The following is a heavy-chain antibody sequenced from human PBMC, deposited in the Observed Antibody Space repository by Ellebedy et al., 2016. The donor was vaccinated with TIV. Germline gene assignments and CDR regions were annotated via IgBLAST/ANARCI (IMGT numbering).Heavy chain of an antibody. V-gene: IGHV3-30*18. Sequence: GESLKISXVVSGITFSQYGMHWVRQAPGKGLEWVAAMSHDGRNEYYADSVKGRFTISRDNSKDTLYLQMNGLRGEDTAVYYCAKDEATFGDYSYYYYGVDVWGLGTPVTVSS. D-gene: IGHD2-21*02. CDR2: MSHDGRNE. CDR1: GITFSQYG. CDR3: AKDEATFGDYSYYYYGVDV. J-gene: IGHJ6*02.